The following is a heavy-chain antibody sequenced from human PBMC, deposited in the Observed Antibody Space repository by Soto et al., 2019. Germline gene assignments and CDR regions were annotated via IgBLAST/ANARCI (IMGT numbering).Heavy chain of an antibody. V-gene: IGHV3-23*01. CDR2: VSGSGGST. D-gene: IGHD2-15*01. CDR3: AKDFRDYCSGGSCYSGPDLFAY. CDR1: GFTFSSYA. Sequence: EVQLLESGGGLVQPGGSLRLSCAASGFTFSSYAMSWVRQAPGKGLEWVSAVSGSGGSTYYADSVKGRFTISRDNSKNTLYLQMNSLRAEDTAVYYCAKDFRDYCSGGSCYSGPDLFAYWGQGTLVTVSS. J-gene: IGHJ4*02.